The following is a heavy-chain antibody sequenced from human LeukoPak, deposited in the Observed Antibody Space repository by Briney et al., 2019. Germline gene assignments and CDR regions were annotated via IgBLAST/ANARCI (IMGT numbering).Heavy chain of an antibody. V-gene: IGHV4-59*11. D-gene: IGHD5-18*01. CDR3: TTIKRGDIFGYFDF. CDR2: VFDSGRT. Sequence: SETLSLTCTLSGGSMTTHHWNWIRQTPGKGLEWIGYVFDSGRTKVNPSLKSRVILSADTSKNQLSLRLSSVTAADTVMYYCTTIKRGDIFGYFDFWGQGILVTVSS. CDR1: GGSMTTHH. J-gene: IGHJ4*02.